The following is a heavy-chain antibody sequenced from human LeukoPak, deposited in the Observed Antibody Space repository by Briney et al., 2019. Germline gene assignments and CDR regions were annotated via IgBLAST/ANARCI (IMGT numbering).Heavy chain of an antibody. V-gene: IGHV4-34*08. CDR3: AIGSHVFARFDY. CDR1: GGTFSGYY. D-gene: IGHD3-10*01. J-gene: IGHJ4*02. CDR2: SNDSGGT. Sequence: SETLSLTCAVYGGTFSGYYWSWIRQPPGKRLEWVGESNDSGGTNYNPSLKSRVTISVDTSKNQFSLKLSSVTAADTAVYYCAIGSHVFARFDYWGQGTLVTVSS.